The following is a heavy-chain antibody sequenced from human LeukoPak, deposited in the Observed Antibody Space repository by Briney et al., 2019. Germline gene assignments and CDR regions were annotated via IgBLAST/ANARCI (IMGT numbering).Heavy chain of an antibody. Sequence: GGSLRLSCAASGFIFNNYGLIWVRQAPGKGLQRVSAISNDGGGITYADFVKGRFTISIDNSKNTLFLQMNSLRAEDTALYYCAKGGSGYFLDLWGQGTLVTVSS. D-gene: IGHD5-12*01. J-gene: IGHJ5*02. CDR3: AKGGSGYFLDL. V-gene: IGHV3-23*01. CDR2: ISNDGGGI. CDR1: GFIFNNYG.